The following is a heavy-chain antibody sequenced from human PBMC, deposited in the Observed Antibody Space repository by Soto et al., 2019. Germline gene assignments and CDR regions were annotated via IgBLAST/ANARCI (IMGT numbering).Heavy chain of an antibody. J-gene: IGHJ5*02. CDR2: IFYSGGT. V-gene: IGHV4-39*01. CDR1: GGSILDSTYY. D-gene: IGHD3-22*01. CDR3: ARQASGYYYGWFDP. Sequence: PSETLSLTCTVSGGSILDSTYYWAWIRHSPGKGLEWIGTIFYSGGTFYTPSLKSRVTMSVDTSNNQFSLKLSSVTAADTAAYYCARQASGYYYGWFDPWGQGTLVTVSS.